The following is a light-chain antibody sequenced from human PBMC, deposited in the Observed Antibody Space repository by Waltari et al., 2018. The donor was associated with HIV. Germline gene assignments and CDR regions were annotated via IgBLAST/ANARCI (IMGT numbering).Light chain of an antibody. J-gene: IGLJ2*01. CDR3: SSYAGSNTLI. CDR1: TSDFGSYNY. V-gene: IGLV2-8*01. Sequence: QSALTQPPSASGSPGHSVTLSCTGTTSDFGSYNYVSWYHPHPGKAPKSIIYEVTKRPSGVPDRFSASKSGNTASLTVSGLQTDDEADYYCSSYAGSNTLIFGGGTNLIVL. CDR2: EVT.